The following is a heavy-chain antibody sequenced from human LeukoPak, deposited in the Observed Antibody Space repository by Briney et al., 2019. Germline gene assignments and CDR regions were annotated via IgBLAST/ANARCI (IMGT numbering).Heavy chain of an antibody. Sequence: SQTLSLTCTVSGGSISSGDYYWSWIRQPPGKGLEWIGYIYYSGSTYYNPSLKSRVTISVDTSKNQFYLKLSSVTAADTAVYYCARDSSSSSTWYFDLWGRGTLVTVSS. V-gene: IGHV4-30-4*08. CDR2: IYYSGST. CDR3: ARDSSSSSTWYFDL. D-gene: IGHD6-6*01. J-gene: IGHJ2*01. CDR1: GGSISSGDYY.